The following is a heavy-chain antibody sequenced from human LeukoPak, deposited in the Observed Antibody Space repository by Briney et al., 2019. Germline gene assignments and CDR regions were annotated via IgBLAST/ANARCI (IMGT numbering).Heavy chain of an antibody. CDR2: ISGSGGST. CDR1: GITLSNYG. Sequence: PGGSLRLSCAVSGITLSNYGMSWIRQAPGKGLEWGAGISGSGGSTYYADSVKGRFTISRHNPKNTLYLQMNSLRAEDTAVYFCAKRGVVIRVILVGFHKEAYYFESWGQGALVTVSS. V-gene: IGHV3-23*01. D-gene: IGHD3/OR15-3a*01. J-gene: IGHJ4*02. CDR3: AKRGVVIRVILVGFHKEAYYFES.